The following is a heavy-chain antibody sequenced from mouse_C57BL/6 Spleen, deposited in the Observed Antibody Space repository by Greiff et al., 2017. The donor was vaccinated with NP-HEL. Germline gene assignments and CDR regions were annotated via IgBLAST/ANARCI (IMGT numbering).Heavy chain of an antibody. D-gene: IGHD2-4*01. CDR1: GFSLTSYG. Sequence: VQLKESGPGLVAPSQSLSITCTVSGFSLTSYGVHWVRQPPGKGLEWLVVIWSDGSTTYNSALKSRLSISKDNSKSQVFLKMNSLQTDDTAMYYCARHGDYDGAWFAYWGQGTLVTVSA. CDR3: ARHGDYDGAWFAY. J-gene: IGHJ3*01. V-gene: IGHV2-6-1*01. CDR2: IWSDGST.